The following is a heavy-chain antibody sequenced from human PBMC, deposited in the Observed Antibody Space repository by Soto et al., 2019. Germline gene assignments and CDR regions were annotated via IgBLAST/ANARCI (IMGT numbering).Heavy chain of an antibody. V-gene: IGHV1-69*06. CDR3: ARDGSGSYYYYYYGMDV. D-gene: IGHD3-10*01. CDR1: GGTFSSYA. CDR2: IIPIFGTA. Sequence: ASVKVSCKASGGTFSSYAISWVRQAPGQGLEWMGGIIPIFGTANYAQKFQGRVTITADKSTSTAYMELSSLRSEDTAVYYCARDGSGSYYYYYYGMDVWGQGTTVTVSS. J-gene: IGHJ6*02.